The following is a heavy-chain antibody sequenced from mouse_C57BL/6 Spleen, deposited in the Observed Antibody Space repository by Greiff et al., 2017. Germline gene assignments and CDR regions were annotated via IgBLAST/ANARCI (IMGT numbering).Heavy chain of an antibody. J-gene: IGHJ2*01. Sequence: VQLKQSVAELVRPGASVKLSCTASGFNITNTYMPWVKQRPGQGLEWIGRIYPANGNTKYAPKFQGKATLTADTSSNTAYLQLSSLTSEDSAIYYCARCYYYGSGQYDLDYWGQGTTLTVSS. CDR2: IYPANGNT. V-gene: IGHV14-3*01. CDR3: ARCYYYGSGQYDLDY. D-gene: IGHD1-1*01. CDR1: GFNITNTY.